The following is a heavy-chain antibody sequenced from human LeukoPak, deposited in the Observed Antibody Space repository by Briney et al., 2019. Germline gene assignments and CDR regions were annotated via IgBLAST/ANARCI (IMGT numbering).Heavy chain of an antibody. J-gene: IGHJ4*02. CDR3: AKGRPSNYDFWSGYTFDY. V-gene: IGHV3-30*18. CDR1: GFTFSSYG. D-gene: IGHD3-3*01. CDR2: ISYDGSNK. Sequence: GGSLRLSCAASGFTFSSYGMHWVRQAPGKGLEWVAVISYDGSNKYYADSVKGRFTISRDNSKNTLYLQMNSLRAEDTAVYYCAKGRPSNYDFWSGYTFDYWGQGTLVTVSS.